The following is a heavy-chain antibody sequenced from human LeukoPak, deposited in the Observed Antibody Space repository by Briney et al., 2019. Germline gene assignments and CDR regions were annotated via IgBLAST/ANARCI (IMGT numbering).Heavy chain of an antibody. CDR1: GFTFSNFE. J-gene: IGHJ6*03. CDR3: AKNADRGAYCRGGSCYPYYYYYMDV. Sequence: GGSLRLSCAASGFTFSNFEMNWVRQIPGKGLEWLSFITRSSRIIYYADSVKGRFTISRDNANNSLHLQMNSLTVDDTAIYYCAKNADRGAYCRGGSCYPYYYYYMDVWGTGTTVTISS. V-gene: IGHV3-48*01. D-gene: IGHD2-15*01. CDR2: ITRSSRII.